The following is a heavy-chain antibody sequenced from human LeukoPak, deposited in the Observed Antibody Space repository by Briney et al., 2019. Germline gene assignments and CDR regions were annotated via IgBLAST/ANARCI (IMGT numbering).Heavy chain of an antibody. CDR3: ASPSSHDCTNGVFYCFDY. Sequence: ASVKVSCKAAGYTFTGYYMFWVRQAPGQGLEWMGRINPNSGGTNYAQKFQGRVTMTRDTSISTAYMELSRLRSEDTAVYYCASPSSHDCTNGVFYCFDYWGQGTLVTVSS. D-gene: IGHD2-8*01. CDR2: INPNSGGT. CDR1: GYTFTGYY. J-gene: IGHJ4*02. V-gene: IGHV1-2*06.